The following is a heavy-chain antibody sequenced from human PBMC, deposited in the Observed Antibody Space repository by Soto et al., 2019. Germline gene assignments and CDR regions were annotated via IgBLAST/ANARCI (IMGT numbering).Heavy chain of an antibody. CDR3: ARGEKVKYDFWSGYYAASAFDI. V-gene: IGHV4-30-4*01. Sequence: KTSETLSLTCTVSGGSISSGDYYWSWIRQPPGKGLEWIGYIYYSGSTYYNPSLKSRVTISVDTSKNQFSLKLSSVTAADTAVYYCARGEKVKYDFWSGYYAASAFDIWGQGTMVTVSS. CDR2: IYYSGST. D-gene: IGHD3-3*01. CDR1: GGSISSGDYY. J-gene: IGHJ3*02.